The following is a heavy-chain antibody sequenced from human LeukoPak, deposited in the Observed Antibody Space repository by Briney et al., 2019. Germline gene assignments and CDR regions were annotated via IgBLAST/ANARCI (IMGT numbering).Heavy chain of an antibody. CDR1: GFTFSNSA. CDR3: AKDSKKSSIYSSPDY. Sequence: GGSLRLSCAASGFTFSNSAMSWVRQAPGKGLEWVSGISDSGDSTYYADSVKGRFTISRDISKNTLYLQMNSLRAEDTAVYYCAKDSKKSSIYSSPDYWGQGTLVTVSS. D-gene: IGHD3-22*01. J-gene: IGHJ4*02. CDR2: ISDSGDST. V-gene: IGHV3-23*01.